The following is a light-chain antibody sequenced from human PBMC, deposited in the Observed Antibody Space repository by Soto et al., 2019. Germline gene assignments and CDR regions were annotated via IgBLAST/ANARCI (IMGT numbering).Light chain of an antibody. CDR1: QSIGIY. V-gene: IGKV1-39*01. CDR3: QQSYSAPYT. J-gene: IGKJ2*01. CDR2: AAS. Sequence: DLQMTQSPSSLSASIGDRVTVTCRASQSIGIYLNWYQQTPGKAPKLLIYAASSLQSGVPSRFSGSGSGTDFTLTITSLQPEDFATYSCQQSYSAPYTFGQGTKLEIK.